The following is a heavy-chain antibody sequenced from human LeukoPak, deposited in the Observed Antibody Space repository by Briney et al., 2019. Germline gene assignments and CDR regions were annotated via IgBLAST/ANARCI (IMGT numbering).Heavy chain of an antibody. CDR2: INSDGSIT. J-gene: IGHJ4*02. D-gene: IGHD6-19*01. CDR1: GFTFSSYW. V-gene: IGHV3-74*01. CDR3: AREFISGPDY. Sequence: GGSLRLSCAATGFTFSSYWMYWVRQAPGKGLVWVSRINSDGSITRYADSVKGRFTISRDNAKNTLYLQMNSLRAEDMAVYFCAREFISGPDYWGQGTLVTVSS.